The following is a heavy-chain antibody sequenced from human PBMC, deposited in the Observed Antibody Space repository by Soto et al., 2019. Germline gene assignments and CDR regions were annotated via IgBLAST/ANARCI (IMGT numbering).Heavy chain of an antibody. CDR2: TRNKANSYTT. Sequence: EVQLVESGGGLVQPGGSLRLSCAASGFTFSDHYMDWVRQAPGKGLEWVGRTRNKANSYTTEYAASVKGRFTISRDGSNTSLYLQMNSMKPEDTAVYYSARAPYAYKYDYWGQGTLVTVSS. CDR1: GFTFSDHY. D-gene: IGHD2-2*01. J-gene: IGHJ4*02. V-gene: IGHV3-72*01. CDR3: ARAPYAYKYDY.